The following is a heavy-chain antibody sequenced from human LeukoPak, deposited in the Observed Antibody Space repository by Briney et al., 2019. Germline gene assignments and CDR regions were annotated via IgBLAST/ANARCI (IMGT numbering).Heavy chain of an antibody. CDR2: IYYSGST. Sequence: SETLSLTCTVAGGSISSYYWSWLRQPPGKGLEWIGYIYYSGSTNYNPSLKSRVTISVDTSKNQFSLKLSSVTAADTAVYYCARHDDYGDYWGQGTLVTVSS. V-gene: IGHV4-59*08. J-gene: IGHJ4*02. CDR3: ARHDDYGDY. CDR1: GGSISSYY.